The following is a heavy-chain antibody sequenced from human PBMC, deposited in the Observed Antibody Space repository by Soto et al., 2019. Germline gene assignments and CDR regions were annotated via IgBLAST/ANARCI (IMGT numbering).Heavy chain of an antibody. CDR3: ARDGGFRAFDI. V-gene: IGHV1-18*01. D-gene: IGHD2-15*01. Sequence: QVQLVQSGGEMKKPGASVKVSCQASGYMFTTYCMSWVRQAPGQGLEWMGWISAYNGNTNYAQNLQGRVAMTTDTYTGTAYVELRSLRYDDTAVYFCARDGGFRAFDIWGQGTMVTVSS. CDR2: ISAYNGNT. CDR1: GYMFTTYC. J-gene: IGHJ3*02.